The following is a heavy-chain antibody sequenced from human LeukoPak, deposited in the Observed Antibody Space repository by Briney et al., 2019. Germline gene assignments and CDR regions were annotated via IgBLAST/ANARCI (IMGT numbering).Heavy chain of an antibody. Sequence: GGSLRLSCAASGFTFSRYEMNWVRQAPGKGLEWVSYISSSGSTIYYADSVKGRFTISRDNAKNSLYLQMNSLRAEDTAVYYCARAPPVTPFDYWGQGTLVTVSS. CDR2: ISSSGSTI. CDR1: GFTFSRYE. CDR3: ARAPPVTPFDY. D-gene: IGHD4-17*01. J-gene: IGHJ4*02. V-gene: IGHV3-48*03.